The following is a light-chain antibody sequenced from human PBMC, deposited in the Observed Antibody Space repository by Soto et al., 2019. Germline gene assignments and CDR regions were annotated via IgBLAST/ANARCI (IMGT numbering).Light chain of an antibody. CDR1: SSDVGGYNY. Sequence: QSALTQPASVSGSHGQSITISCTGTSSDVGGYNYVSWYQQHPGKAPKLMIYEVSNRPSGVSNRFSGSKSGNTASLTISGLQAADEADYYCSSYTSSSVYVFGTGTK. V-gene: IGLV2-14*01. CDR3: SSYTSSSVYV. CDR2: EVS. J-gene: IGLJ1*01.